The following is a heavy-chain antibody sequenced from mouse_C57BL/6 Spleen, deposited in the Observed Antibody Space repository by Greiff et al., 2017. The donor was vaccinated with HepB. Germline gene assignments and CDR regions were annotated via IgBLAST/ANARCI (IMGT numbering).Heavy chain of an antibody. V-gene: IGHV1-76*01. J-gene: IGHJ2*01. Sequence: QVQLQQSGAELVRPGASVKLSCKASGYTFTDYYINWVKQRPGQGLEWIARIYPGSGNTYYNEKFKGKATLTAEKSSSTAYMQLSSLTSEDSAVYFCARGGTTVGYWGQGTTLTVSS. CDR2: IYPGSGNT. D-gene: IGHD1-1*01. CDR3: ARGGTTVGY. CDR1: GYTFTDYY.